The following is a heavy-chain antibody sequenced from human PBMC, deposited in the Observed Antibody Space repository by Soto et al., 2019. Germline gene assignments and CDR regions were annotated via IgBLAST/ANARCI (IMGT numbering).Heavy chain of an antibody. J-gene: IGHJ4*01. D-gene: IGHD3-3*02. CDR3: ARGEHVLDLNPSNYYFGY. CDR1: GFTVSDNY. CDR2: IYSGGST. V-gene: IGHV3-53*02. Sequence: EVQLVETGGGSIQPGGSLRLSCAASGFTVSDNYMSWVRQAPGKGLEWVSVIYSGGSTYYADSVKGRFTISRDNSKNTLYLQMTSLRVEDTAVYYCARGEHVLDLNPSNYYFGYWGHVTLVTVSS.